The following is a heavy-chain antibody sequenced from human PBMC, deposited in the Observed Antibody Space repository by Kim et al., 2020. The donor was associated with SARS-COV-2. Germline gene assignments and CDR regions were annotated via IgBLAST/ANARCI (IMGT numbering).Heavy chain of an antibody. CDR2: ISSSGSTI. CDR3: ARESLSRVVVAATGTGYYYYYMDD. CDR1: GFTFSDYY. D-gene: IGHD2-15*01. V-gene: IGHV3-11*01. Sequence: GGSLRLSCAASGFTFSDYYMSWIRQAPGKGLEWVSYISSSGSTIYYADSVKGRFTISRDNAKNSLYLQMNSLRAEDTAVYYCARESLSRVVVAATGTGYYYYYMDDWGKGTTVTVSS. J-gene: IGHJ6*03.